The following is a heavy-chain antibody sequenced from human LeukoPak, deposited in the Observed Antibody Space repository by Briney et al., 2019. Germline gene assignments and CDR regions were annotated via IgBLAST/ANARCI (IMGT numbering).Heavy chain of an antibody. V-gene: IGHV3-21*01. CDR1: GFTFSSYS. CDR3: ARGGYDILTGYGVYGWFDP. Sequence: GGSLRLSCAASGFTFSSYSMNWVRQAPGKGLEWVSSISSSSSYIYYADSVKGRFTISRDNAKNSLYLQMNSLRAEDTAVYYCARGGYDILTGYGVYGWFDPWGQGTLVTVSS. CDR2: ISSSSSYI. J-gene: IGHJ5*02. D-gene: IGHD3-9*01.